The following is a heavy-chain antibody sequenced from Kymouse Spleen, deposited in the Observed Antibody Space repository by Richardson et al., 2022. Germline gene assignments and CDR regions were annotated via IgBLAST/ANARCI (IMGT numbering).Heavy chain of an antibody. V-gene: IGHV5-51*01. CDR1: GYSFTSYW. D-gene: IGHD3-10*01. Sequence: EVQLVQSGAEVKKPGESLKISCKGSGYSFTSYWIGWVRQMPGKGLEWMGIIYPGDSDTRYSPSFQGQVTISADKSISTAYLQWSSLKASDTAMYYCAREYYGSGSYYNYYYYYGMDVWGQGTTVTVSS. CDR3: AREYYGSGSYYNYYYYYGMDV. CDR2: IYPGDSDT. J-gene: IGHJ6*02.